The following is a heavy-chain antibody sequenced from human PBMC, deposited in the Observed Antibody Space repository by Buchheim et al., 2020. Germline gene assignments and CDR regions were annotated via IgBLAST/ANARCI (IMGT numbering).Heavy chain of an antibody. J-gene: IGHJ6*02. V-gene: IGHV3-48*03. CDR3: ARARYLYRTPYGMDV. CDR1: GFTFSSYE. Sequence: EVQLVESGGGLVQPGGSLRLSCAASGFTFSSYEMNWVRQAPGKGLEWVSNISSSGSTIYYADSVKGRFTISRDNAKNSLYLQMNSLRAEDTAVYYCARARYLYRTPYGMDVWGQGTT. CDR2: ISSSGSTI. D-gene: IGHD3-16*02.